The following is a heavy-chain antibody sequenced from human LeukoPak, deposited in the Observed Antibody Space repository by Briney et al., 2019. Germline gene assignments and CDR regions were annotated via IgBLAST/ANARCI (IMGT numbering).Heavy chain of an antibody. D-gene: IGHD3-22*01. CDR1: GFTFSSYA. CDR3: AKDLYDYYDSSGYLMLDY. J-gene: IGHJ4*02. V-gene: IGHV3-23*01. Sequence: GGSLRLSCAASGFTFSSYAMSWVRQAPGKGLEWVSAISGSGGSTYYADPVKGRFTISRDNSKNTLYLQMNSLRAEDTAVYYCAKDLYDYYDSSGYLMLDYWGQGTLVTVSS. CDR2: ISGSGGST.